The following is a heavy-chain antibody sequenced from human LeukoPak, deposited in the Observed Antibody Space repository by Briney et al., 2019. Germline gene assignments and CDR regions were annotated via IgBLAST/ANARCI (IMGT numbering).Heavy chain of an antibody. J-gene: IGHJ4*02. CDR3: ARGPRYSYFDY. D-gene: IGHD1-14*01. Sequence: SETLSLTCTVSGGSISNYYWSWIRQPPGKGLEWIGYIYYSGSINYNPSLKSRVTISVDTSKNQFSLKLSSVTAADTAVYYCARGPRYSYFDYWGQGTLVTVSS. V-gene: IGHV4-59*01. CDR2: IYYSGSI. CDR1: GGSISNYY.